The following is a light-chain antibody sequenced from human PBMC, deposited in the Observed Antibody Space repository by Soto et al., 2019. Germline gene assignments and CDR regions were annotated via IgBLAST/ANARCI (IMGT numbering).Light chain of an antibody. CDR2: GAS. Sequence: EIVMTQSPATLSVSPGERATLSCRASQSVSRNLAWYQQRPGQAPRLLVYGASTRATGIPARFSGSGSGTDFTLTISRMEPEDFAVYCCQQYGSSPRTFGQGTKVDIK. V-gene: IGKV3-15*01. J-gene: IGKJ1*01. CDR3: QQYGSSPRT. CDR1: QSVSRN.